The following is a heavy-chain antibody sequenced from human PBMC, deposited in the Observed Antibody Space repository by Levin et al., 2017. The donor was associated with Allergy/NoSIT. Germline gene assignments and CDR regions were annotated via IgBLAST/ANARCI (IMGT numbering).Heavy chain of an antibody. CDR3: ARHFYGSGSKGYPDY. D-gene: IGHD3-10*01. CDR2: IDPSDSHT. Sequence: GESLKISCKGSGYSFSNYWISWVRQMPGKGLEWMGRIDPSDSHTNYRPPFQGHVTISADKSISTAYLQWSSVQASDTAMYYCARHFYGSGSKGYPDYWGQGTLVTVSS. V-gene: IGHV5-10-1*01. CDR1: GYSFSNYW. J-gene: IGHJ4*02.